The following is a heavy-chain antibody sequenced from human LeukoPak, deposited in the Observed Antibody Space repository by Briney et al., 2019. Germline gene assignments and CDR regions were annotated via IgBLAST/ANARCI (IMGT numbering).Heavy chain of an antibody. V-gene: IGHV3-23*01. CDR3: AKPPPDSSSWLFDY. Sequence: GGSLRLSCAASGFTFSTYAMSWVRQAPGKGLEWVPTISDNGGSTYYADSVKGRFTISRDNSKNTLYLQMNSLRVEDTAVYYCAKPPPDSSSWLFDYWGQGTLVTVSS. CDR1: GFTFSTYA. J-gene: IGHJ4*02. D-gene: IGHD6-13*01. CDR2: ISDNGGST.